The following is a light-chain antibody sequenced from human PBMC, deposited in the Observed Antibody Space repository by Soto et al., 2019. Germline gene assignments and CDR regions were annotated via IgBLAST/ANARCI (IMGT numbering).Light chain of an antibody. CDR1: XSDVGRYTY. CDR3: SSFAGSNNYV. Sequence: QSXLTQPPSASXSXGQSXXXSXXXXXSDVGRYTYVTWYQQHPGKAPKLMVYGVSKPPSGVPDRFSGSKSGNTASLTVSGLQAEDEADYYCSSFAGSNNYVFGTGTKVT. V-gene: IGLV2-8*01. J-gene: IGLJ1*01. CDR2: GVS.